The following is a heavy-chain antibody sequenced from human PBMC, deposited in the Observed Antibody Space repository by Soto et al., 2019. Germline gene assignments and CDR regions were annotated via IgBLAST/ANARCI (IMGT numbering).Heavy chain of an antibody. J-gene: IGHJ6*02. CDR2: IWYDGSNK. Sequence: GGSLRLACAASGVTFSSYGMHWVRQAPGKGLEWVAVIWYDGSNKYYADSVKGRFTISRDNSKNTLYLQMNSLRAEDTAVYYCARVGDGYTYGMDVWGQGTTVTVSS. CDR1: GVTFSSYG. D-gene: IGHD2-21*01. CDR3: ARVGDGYTYGMDV. V-gene: IGHV3-33*01.